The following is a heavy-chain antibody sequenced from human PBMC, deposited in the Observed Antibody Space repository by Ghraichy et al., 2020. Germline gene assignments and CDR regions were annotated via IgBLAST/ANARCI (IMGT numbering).Heavy chain of an antibody. Sequence: SCAASGFTFSTYAMSWVRQAPGKGLEFISSISGGGGTTSSYADSMKGRFTISRDNSKNTLHLQMNSLRAEDSAVYYCAKSLYGGFDYWGQGTLVTVSS. J-gene: IGHJ4*02. D-gene: IGHD4-23*01. CDR2: ISGGGGTT. CDR1: GFTFSTYA. CDR3: AKSLYGGFDY. V-gene: IGHV3-23*01.